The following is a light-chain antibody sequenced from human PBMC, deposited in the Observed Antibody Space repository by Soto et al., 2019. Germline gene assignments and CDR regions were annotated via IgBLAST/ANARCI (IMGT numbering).Light chain of an antibody. CDR3: KQYGGPPRT. Sequence: EIVLTQSPGTLSLSPGERATLSCRASQSVSNSLVWYQQKPGQAPRLLIYDASTRATGTPDRFSGSGSGTDFTLPSSRLEPEDFAVYSCKQYGGPPRTFGQGTKVEI. V-gene: IGKV3-20*01. CDR1: QSVSNS. CDR2: DAS. J-gene: IGKJ1*01.